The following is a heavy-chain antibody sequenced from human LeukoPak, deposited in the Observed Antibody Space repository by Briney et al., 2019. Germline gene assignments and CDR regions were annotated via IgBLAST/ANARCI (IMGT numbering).Heavy chain of an antibody. CDR2: IIPIFGTA. Sequence: XCKASGGTFSSYAISWVRQAPGQGLEWMGGIIPIFGTANYAQKFQGRVTITADESTSTAYMELSSLRSEDTAVYYCAGRLGVWGSYRPFGGWGQGTLVTVSS. CDR1: GGTFSSYA. V-gene: IGHV1-69*01. D-gene: IGHD3-16*02. CDR3: AGRLGVWGSYRPFGG. J-gene: IGHJ4*02.